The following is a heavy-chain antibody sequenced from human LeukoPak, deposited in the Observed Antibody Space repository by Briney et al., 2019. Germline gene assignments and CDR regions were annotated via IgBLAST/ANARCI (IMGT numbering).Heavy chain of an antibody. V-gene: IGHV3-66*02. Sequence: GGSLRLSCAASGFTVSSNYMSWVRQAPGKGLEWVSVIYSGGSTYYADSVKGRFTISRDNSKNTLYLQMNSLRAEDTAVYYCARDPGPYYYYGMDVWGQGTTDTVSS. J-gene: IGHJ6*02. CDR3: ARDPGPYYYYGMDV. CDR2: IYSGGST. CDR1: GFTVSSNY.